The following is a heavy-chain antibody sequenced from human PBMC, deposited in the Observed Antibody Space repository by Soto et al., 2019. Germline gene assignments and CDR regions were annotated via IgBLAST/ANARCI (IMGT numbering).Heavy chain of an antibody. CDR3: ARDPGYSSSWYDLYLSYYYYGMDV. D-gene: IGHD6-13*01. J-gene: IGHJ6*02. CDR1: GYTFTGYY. V-gene: IGHV1-2*02. Sequence: ASVKVSCKASGYTFTGYYMHWVRQAPGQGLEWMGWINPNSGGTNCAQKFQGRVTMTRDTSISTAYMELSRLRSDDTAVYYCARDPGYSSSWYDLYLSYYYYGMDVWGQGTTVTVSS. CDR2: INPNSGGT.